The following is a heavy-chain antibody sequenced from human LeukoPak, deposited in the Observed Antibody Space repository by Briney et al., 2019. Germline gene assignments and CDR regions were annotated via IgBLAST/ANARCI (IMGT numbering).Heavy chain of an antibody. D-gene: IGHD4-11*01. Sequence: GGSPRLSCAASGFTFSDYYMTWIRQAPGKGLEWVSYISSSGSAISYADSVKGRFTISRDNAKNSLSLQMNSLTVEDTAVYYCARDYSWHFDYWGQGTLVTVSS. CDR3: ARDYSWHFDY. CDR1: GFTFSDYY. J-gene: IGHJ4*02. CDR2: ISSSGSAI. V-gene: IGHV3-11*01.